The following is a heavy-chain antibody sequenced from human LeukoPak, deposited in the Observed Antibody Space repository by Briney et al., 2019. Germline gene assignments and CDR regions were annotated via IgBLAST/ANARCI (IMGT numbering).Heavy chain of an antibody. CDR2: ISYDGSNK. V-gene: IGHV3-30-3*01. CDR1: GFIFSSYA. J-gene: IGHJ6*02. CDR3: ARLDYYYGMDV. Sequence: GGSLRLSCAASGFIFSSYAMHWVRQAPGKGLEWVAVISYDGSNKYYADSVKGRFTISRDNSKNTLYLQMNSLRAEDTAVYYCARLDYYYGMDVWGQGTTVTVSS.